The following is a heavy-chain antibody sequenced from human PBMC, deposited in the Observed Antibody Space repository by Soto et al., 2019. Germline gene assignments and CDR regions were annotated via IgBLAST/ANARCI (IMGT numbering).Heavy chain of an antibody. CDR1: GGSISSGGYY. Sequence: PSETLSLTCTVSGGSISSGGYYWSWIRQHPGKGLEWIGYIYYSGSTYYNPSLKSRVTISVDTSKNQFSLKLSSVTAADTAVYYCARDNDNWNDFSYWGQGTLVTVSS. V-gene: IGHV4-31*03. J-gene: IGHJ4*02. CDR2: IYYSGST. CDR3: ARDNDNWNDFSY. D-gene: IGHD1-1*01.